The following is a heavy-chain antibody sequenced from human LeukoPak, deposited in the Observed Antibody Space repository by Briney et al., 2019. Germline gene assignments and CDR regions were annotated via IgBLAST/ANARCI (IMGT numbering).Heavy chain of an antibody. D-gene: IGHD2-2*01. J-gene: IGHJ4*02. CDR1: RYTLTELS. CDR3: ATGPVRCSSTSCYAIFDY. V-gene: IGHV1-24*01. CDR2: FDPEDGET. Sequence: ASVKVSCKVSRYTLTELSMHWVRQAPGKGLEWMGGFDPEDGETIYAQKFQGRVTMTEDTSTDTAYMELSSLRSEDTAVYYCATGPVRCSSTSCYAIFDYWGQGTLVTVSS.